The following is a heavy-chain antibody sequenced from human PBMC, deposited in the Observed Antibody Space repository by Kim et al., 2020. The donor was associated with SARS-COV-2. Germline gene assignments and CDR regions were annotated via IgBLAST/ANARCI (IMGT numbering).Heavy chain of an antibody. Sequence: SETLSLTCAVSGGSISSSNWWSWVRQPPGKGLEWIGEIYHSGSTNYNPSLKSRVTISVDKSKNQFSLKLSSVTAADTAVYYCARVSGWYDYYGMDVWGQGTTVTVSS. V-gene: IGHV4-4*02. D-gene: IGHD6-19*01. J-gene: IGHJ6*02. CDR3: ARVSGWYDYYGMDV. CDR1: GGSISSSNW. CDR2: IYHSGST.